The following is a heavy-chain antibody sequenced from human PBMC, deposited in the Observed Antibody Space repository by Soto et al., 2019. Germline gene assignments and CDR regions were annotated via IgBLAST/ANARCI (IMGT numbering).Heavy chain of an antibody. J-gene: IGHJ5*02. CDR2: IKHSGST. CDR1: GGSFSGYY. Sequence: QVQLQQWGAGLLKPSETLSLTCAVYGGSFSGYYWSWIRQPPGKGLEWIGEIKHSGSTNDNPSLTGRVTISVDTSKNPLSLKLSFVAAADPAVYYCASGGGVVVVKWVDPWGQGTLVTVSS. CDR3: ASGGGVVVVKWVDP. V-gene: IGHV4-34*01. D-gene: IGHD2-2*01.